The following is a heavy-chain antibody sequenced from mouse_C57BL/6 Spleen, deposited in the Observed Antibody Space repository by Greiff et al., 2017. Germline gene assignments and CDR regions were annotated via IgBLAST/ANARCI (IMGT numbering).Heavy chain of an antibody. D-gene: IGHD1-1*01. CDR2: IYPGDGDT. J-gene: IGHJ2*01. Sequence: VKLMESGPELVKPGASVKISCKASGYAFSSSWMNWVKQRPGKGLEWIGRIYPGDGDTNYNGRFKGKATLTADKSSSTAYMQLSSLTSEDSAVYFCARGDYGRPFDYWGQGTTLTVSS. CDR3: ARGDYGRPFDY. V-gene: IGHV1-82*01. CDR1: GYAFSSSW.